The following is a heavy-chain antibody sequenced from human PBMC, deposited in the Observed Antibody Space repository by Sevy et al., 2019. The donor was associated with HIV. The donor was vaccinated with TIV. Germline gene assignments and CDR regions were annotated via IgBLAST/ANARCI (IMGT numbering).Heavy chain of an antibody. V-gene: IGHV3-30*04. Sequence: GGSLRLSCTASGFTFSSYAMYWVRQAPGKGLEWVAVISYDGNNKDYADSVKGRFTISRDNSKNTLYLQMNSLRAEDTAVYYCASHYYDSTSYYFPLDYWGQGTLVTVSS. CDR3: ASHYYDSTSYYFPLDY. CDR1: GFTFSSYA. J-gene: IGHJ4*02. CDR2: ISYDGNNK. D-gene: IGHD3-22*01.